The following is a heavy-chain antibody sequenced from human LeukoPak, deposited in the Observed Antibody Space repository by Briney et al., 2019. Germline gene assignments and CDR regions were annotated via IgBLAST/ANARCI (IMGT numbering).Heavy chain of an antibody. CDR2: IYYSGST. Sequence: SETLSLTCTVSGGSISSYYWSWIRQPPGKGLEWIGYIYYSGSTNYNPSLKSRVTISVDTSKNQFSLKLSSVTAADTAVYYCAKGGGLHPFDYWGQGTLVTVSS. CDR1: GGSISSYY. CDR3: AKGGGLHPFDY. V-gene: IGHV4-59*01. D-gene: IGHD2-15*01. J-gene: IGHJ4*02.